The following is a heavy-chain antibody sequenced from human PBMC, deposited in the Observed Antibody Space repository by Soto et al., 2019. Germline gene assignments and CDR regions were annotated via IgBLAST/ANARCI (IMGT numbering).Heavy chain of an antibody. Sequence: TGGSLRLSCAASGFTFSSYGMHWVRQAPGKGLEWVAVISYDGSNKYYADSVKGRFTISRDNSKNTLYLQMNSLRAEDTAVYYCAKGFIRVVPAAIFDYWGQGTLVTVSS. CDR3: AKGFIRVVPAAIFDY. CDR2: ISYDGSNK. J-gene: IGHJ4*02. CDR1: GFTFSSYG. D-gene: IGHD2-2*01. V-gene: IGHV3-30*18.